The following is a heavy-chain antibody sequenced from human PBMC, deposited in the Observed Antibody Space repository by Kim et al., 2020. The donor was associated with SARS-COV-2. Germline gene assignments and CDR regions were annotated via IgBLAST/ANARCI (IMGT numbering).Heavy chain of an antibody. Sequence: ETLSLTCAVSGGSISSSNWWSWVRQPPGKGLEWIGEIYHSGSTNYNPSLKSRVTISVDKSKNQFSLKLSSVTAADTAVYYCARRRRDTIAARAPIYYWGQGTLVTVSS. CDR1: GGSISSSNW. D-gene: IGHD6-6*01. V-gene: IGHV4-4*02. CDR3: ARRRRDTIAARAPIYY. CDR2: IYHSGST. J-gene: IGHJ4*02.